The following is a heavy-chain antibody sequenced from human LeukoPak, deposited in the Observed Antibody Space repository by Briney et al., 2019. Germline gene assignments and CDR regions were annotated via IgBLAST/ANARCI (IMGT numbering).Heavy chain of an antibody. CDR3: ARGQGWGYCSSTSCHNWFDP. CDR1: GYTFTSYD. Sequence: GASVKVSCKASGYTFTSYDINWVRQATGQGLEWMGWMNPNSGNTGYAQKFQGRVTMTRNTSISTAYMELSSLRSEDTAVYYCARGQGWGYCSSTSCHNWFDPWGQGTLVTVSS. J-gene: IGHJ5*02. CDR2: MNPNSGNT. V-gene: IGHV1-8*01. D-gene: IGHD2-2*01.